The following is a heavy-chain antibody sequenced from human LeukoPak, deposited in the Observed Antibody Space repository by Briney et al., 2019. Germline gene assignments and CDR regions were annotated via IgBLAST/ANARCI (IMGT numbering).Heavy chain of an antibody. V-gene: IGHV1-2*02. CDR2: INPNSGGT. CDR1: GYTFTGYY. D-gene: IGHD3-22*01. CDR3: ARDLFYYNSSGYYYIYYLDY. Sequence: GASVKVSCKASGYTFTGYYMHWVRQAPGQGLEWMGWINPNSGGTDCAQKFQGRVTMTRDMSISTAYMELSSLTSDDTAVYYCARDLFYYNSSGYYYIYYLDYWGQGTLVTVSS. J-gene: IGHJ4*02.